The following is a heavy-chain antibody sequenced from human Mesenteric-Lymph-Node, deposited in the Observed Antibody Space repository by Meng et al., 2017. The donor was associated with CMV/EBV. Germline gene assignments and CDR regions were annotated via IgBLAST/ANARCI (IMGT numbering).Heavy chain of an antibody. V-gene: IGHV3-9*01. CDR2: ISWNSGSV. CDR1: GFTFDDYA. Sequence: SLKISCAASGFTFDDYAMHWVRQAPGKGLEWVSGISWNSGSVGYADSVKGRFIISRDNAKNSLYLQMNSLRAEDTAVYYCARELERDYYYGMDVWGQGTTVTVSS. CDR3: ARELERDYYYGMDV. J-gene: IGHJ6*02.